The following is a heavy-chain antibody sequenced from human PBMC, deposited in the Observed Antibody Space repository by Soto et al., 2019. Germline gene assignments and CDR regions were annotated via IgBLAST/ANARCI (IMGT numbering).Heavy chain of an antibody. J-gene: IGHJ6*02. CDR3: ARDPSVLVVAATPYYYYGMDV. CDR2: IKQDGSEK. D-gene: IGHD2-15*01. V-gene: IGHV3-7*01. Sequence: EVQLVESGGGLVQPGGSLRLSCAASGFTFSSYWMSWVRQAPGKGLEWVANIKQDGSEKYYVDSVKGRFTISRDNAKNSLYLQMNSLRADYTSVYYCARDPSVLVVAATPYYYYGMDVWGQGTTVTVSS. CDR1: GFTFSSYW.